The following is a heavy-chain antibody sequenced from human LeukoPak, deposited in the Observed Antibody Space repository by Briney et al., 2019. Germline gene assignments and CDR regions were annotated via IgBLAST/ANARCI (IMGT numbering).Heavy chain of an antibody. Sequence: GGSLRLSCAASGFIFSSYAMDWVRQAPGKGLEWVAFIRYDGSNKYYADSVKGRFTISRDNSKNTLYLQMNSLRAEDTAVYYCAKDGFQYYYGMDVWGQGTTVTVSS. CDR3: AKDGFQYYYGMDV. J-gene: IGHJ6*02. CDR1: GFIFSSYA. D-gene: IGHD3-10*01. CDR2: IRYDGSNK. V-gene: IGHV3-30*02.